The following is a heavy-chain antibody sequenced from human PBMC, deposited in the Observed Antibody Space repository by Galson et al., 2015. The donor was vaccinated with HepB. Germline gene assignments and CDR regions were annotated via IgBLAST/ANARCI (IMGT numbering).Heavy chain of an antibody. CDR2: IGTAGDT. CDR1: GFTFSSYD. Sequence: SLRLSCAASGFTFSSYDMHWVRQATGKGLEWVSAIGTAGDTYYPGSVKGRFTISRENAKNSLYLQMNSLRAGDTAVYYCARGYYDSSGTSSHAFDIWGQATIV. CDR3: ARGYYDSSGTSSHAFDI. V-gene: IGHV3-13*01. D-gene: IGHD3-22*01. J-gene: IGHJ3*02.